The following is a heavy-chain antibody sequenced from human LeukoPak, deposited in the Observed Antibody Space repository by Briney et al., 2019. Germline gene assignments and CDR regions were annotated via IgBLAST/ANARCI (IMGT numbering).Heavy chain of an antibody. V-gene: IGHV3-23*01. J-gene: IGHJ4*02. CDR2: ISGGTT. D-gene: IGHD3-10*01. Sequence: PGGSLRLSCAASGFTISTYGMSWVRQAPGKGLEWVSSISGGTTCYADSVKGRFTISRDNSKNTVYLQMNSLRAEDTAVYYCAKSVYHSGNYWGQGTLVTVSS. CDR1: GFTISTYG. CDR3: AKSVYHSGNY.